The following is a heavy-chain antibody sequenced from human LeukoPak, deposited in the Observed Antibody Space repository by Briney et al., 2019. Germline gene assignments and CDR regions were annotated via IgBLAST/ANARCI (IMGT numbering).Heavy chain of an antibody. D-gene: IGHD2-8*02. J-gene: IGHJ4*02. V-gene: IGHV6-1*01. CDR3: ARAGAYWEYYFDY. CDR2: TYYRSNWNN. CDR1: GDSVSSNSAA. Sequence: SQTLSLTCAISGDSVSSNSAAWNRIRQSPSRGLEWLGGTYYRSNWNNDYAVSVKSRISINPDTSKNQFSLQLNSLTPEDTAVYYCARAGAYWEYYFDYWGQGTLVTVSS.